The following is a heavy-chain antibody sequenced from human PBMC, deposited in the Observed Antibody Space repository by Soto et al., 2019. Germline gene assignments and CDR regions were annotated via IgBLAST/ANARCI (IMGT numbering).Heavy chain of an antibody. V-gene: IGHV1-8*01. D-gene: IGHD3-3*01. Sequence: GASVKVSCKASGYTFTSYDINWVRQATGQGLEWMGWMNPNSGNTGYAQKFQGRVTMTRNTSISTAYMELSSLRSEDTAVYYCARGRGVLRFLERSPLSGAFDIWGQGTMVTVSS. CDR3: ARGRGVLRFLERSPLSGAFDI. CDR1: GYTFTSYD. J-gene: IGHJ3*02. CDR2: MNPNSGNT.